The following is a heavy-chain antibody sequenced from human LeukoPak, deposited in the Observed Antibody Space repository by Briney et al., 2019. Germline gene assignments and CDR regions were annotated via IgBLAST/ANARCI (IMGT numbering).Heavy chain of an antibody. CDR2: INPDGSIT. CDR3: VSLLAGS. Sequence: GGSLRLSCAVSGFTFSTSWMNWVRQVPGEGPVWVSRINPDGSITGYADSVKGRFSISRDNSKSTLYLQMNSLRGDDTAIYYCVSLLAGSWGQGTRVTVSS. V-gene: IGHV3-74*01. J-gene: IGHJ5*02. CDR1: GFTFSTSW.